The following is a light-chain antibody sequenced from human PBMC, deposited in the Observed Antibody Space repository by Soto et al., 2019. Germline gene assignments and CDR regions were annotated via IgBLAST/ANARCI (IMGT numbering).Light chain of an antibody. CDR2: EVI. CDR3: SSYAGGNDYV. CDR1: SSDVGGYNY. V-gene: IGLV2-8*01. Sequence: QSALTQPPSASGSPGQSVTISCTGTSSDVGGYNYVSWYQRHPGKAPKLMIYEVIKRPSGVPDRFPGSKSGNTASLTVSGLQAEDEADYYCSSYAGGNDYVFGTGTRSPS. J-gene: IGLJ1*01.